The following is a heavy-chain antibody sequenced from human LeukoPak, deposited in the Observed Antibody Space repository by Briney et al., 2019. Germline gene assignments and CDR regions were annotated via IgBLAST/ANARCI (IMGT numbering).Heavy chain of an antibody. CDR3: AKDRGTVTKGYFDY. D-gene: IGHD4-17*01. Sequence: GGSLRLSCAASGFTVSSNYMSWVRQVPGKGLEWVSAISGSGGSTYYADSVKGRFTISRDNSKNTLYLQMNSLRAEDTAVYYCAKDRGTVTKGYFDYWGQGTLVTVSS. CDR2: ISGSGGST. J-gene: IGHJ4*02. V-gene: IGHV3-23*01. CDR1: GFTVSSNY.